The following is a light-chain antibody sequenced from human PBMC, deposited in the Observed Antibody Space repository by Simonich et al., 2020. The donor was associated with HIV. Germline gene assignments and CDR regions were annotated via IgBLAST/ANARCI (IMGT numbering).Light chain of an antibody. V-gene: IGLV1-51*01. CDR1: SSNIGRNF. J-gene: IGLJ3*02. CDR2: DND. CDR3: GTWDNSLTTENWV. Sequence: QSVLTPPPSVSAAPGQKVTISCSGSSSNIGRNFVSWYQQLPATAPNLLIYDNDERPSGIPDRFSGSKSGTSATLGITGLQTGDEADYYCGTWDNSLTTENWVFGGGTKVTVL.